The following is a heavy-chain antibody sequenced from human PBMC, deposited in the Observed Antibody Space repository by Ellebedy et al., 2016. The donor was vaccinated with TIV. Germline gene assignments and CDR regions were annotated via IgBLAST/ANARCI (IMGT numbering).Heavy chain of an antibody. CDR3: ARDRMVRDGWGMDV. D-gene: IGHD3-10*01. CDR1: GFTFSIYA. Sequence: GGSLRLXCAASGFTFSIYALHWVRQAPGKGLEWVAIISHDANNKYYSDSVKGRFTISRDNSKNTLSLQMNSLRGDDTAVYYCARDRMVRDGWGMDVWGQGATVTVSS. J-gene: IGHJ6*02. CDR2: ISHDANNK. V-gene: IGHV3-30*03.